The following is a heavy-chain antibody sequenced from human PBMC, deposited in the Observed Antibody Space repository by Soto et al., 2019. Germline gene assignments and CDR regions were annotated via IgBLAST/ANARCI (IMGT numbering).Heavy chain of an antibody. CDR2: INSDGSST. V-gene: IGHV3-74*01. CDR3: ARSTMVTATVWFDP. D-gene: IGHD3-10*01. CDR1: GFTFSSYW. J-gene: IGHJ5*02. Sequence: GGSLRLSCAASGFTFSSYWMHWVRQAPGKGLVWVSRINSDGSSTSYADPVKGRFTISRDNAKNTLYLQMNSLRAEDTAAYYCARSTMVTATVWFDPWGQGTLVTVSS.